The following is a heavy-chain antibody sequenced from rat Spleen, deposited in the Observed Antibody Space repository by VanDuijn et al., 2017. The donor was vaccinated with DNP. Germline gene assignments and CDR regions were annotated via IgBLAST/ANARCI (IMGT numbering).Heavy chain of an antibody. V-gene: IGHV5-25*01. CDR1: GFTFSNYD. CDR2: ISPSGGST. CDR3: ARERMYTTDYYYGVGWYFDF. Sequence: EVQLVESGGGLVQPGRSLKLSCAASGFTFSNYDMAWVRQAPTKGLEWVASISPSGGSTYYRDSVKGRFTVSRDNAKSSLYLQMDSLRSEDTATYYCARERMYTTDYYYGVGWYFDFWGPGTMVTVSS. D-gene: IGHD1-6*01. J-gene: IGHJ1*01.